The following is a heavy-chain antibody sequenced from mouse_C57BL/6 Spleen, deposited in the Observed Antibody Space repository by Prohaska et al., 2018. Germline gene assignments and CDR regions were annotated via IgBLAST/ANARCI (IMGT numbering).Heavy chain of an antibody. CDR1: GYTFTSYW. D-gene: IGHD1-1*01. CDR3: ARRHYGRDY. J-gene: IGHJ2*01. V-gene: IGHV1-69*01. CDR2: IDPSDSYT. Sequence: QVQLQQPGAELVMPGASVKLSCKASGYTFTSYWMHWVKQRPGQGLEWIGEIDPSDSYTNYNQKFKGKATLTVDKSSSTAYMQLSSLTSEDSAVYYCARRHYGRDYWGQGTTLTVSS.